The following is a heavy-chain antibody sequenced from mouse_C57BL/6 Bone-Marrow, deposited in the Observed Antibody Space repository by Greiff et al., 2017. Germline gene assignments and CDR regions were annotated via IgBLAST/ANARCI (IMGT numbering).Heavy chain of an antibody. CDR2: INPSSGYT. CDR3: ARERWLLPSMDY. CDR1: GYTFTSYW. J-gene: IGHJ4*01. V-gene: IGHV1-7*01. D-gene: IGHD2-3*01. Sequence: QVQLKESGAELAKPGASVKLSCKASGYTFTSYWMHWVKQRPGQGLEWIGNINPSSGYTKYNQKFKDKATLTADKSSSTAYMQLSSLTYEDSAVYYCARERWLLPSMDYWGQGTAVTVSS.